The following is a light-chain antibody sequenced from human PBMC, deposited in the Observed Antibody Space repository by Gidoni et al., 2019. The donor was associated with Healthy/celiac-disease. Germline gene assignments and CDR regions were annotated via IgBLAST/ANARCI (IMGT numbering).Light chain of an antibody. Sequence: SSGHSSYAIAWPQQQPEKGPRYLMKLNSDGSHSKGDGIPDRFSGSSSGAERYLTISSLQSEDEADYYCQTWGTGIRVFGGGTKLTVL. CDR1: SGHSSYA. CDR3: QTWGTGIRV. V-gene: IGLV4-69*01. J-gene: IGLJ2*01. CDR2: LNSDGSH.